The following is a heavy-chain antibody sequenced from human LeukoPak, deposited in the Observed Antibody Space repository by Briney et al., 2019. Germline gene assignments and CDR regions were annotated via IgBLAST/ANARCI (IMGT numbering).Heavy chain of an antibody. CDR1: GYTFTGYY. CDR3: ARATPPPNPIRSGSTLLRFDP. J-gene: IGHJ5*02. V-gene: IGHV1-2*02. Sequence: GASVKVSCKASGYTFTGYYMHWVRQAPGQGLEWMGWINPNSGGTNYAQKFQGRVTMTRDTSISTAYMELSRLRSDDTAVYYCARATPPPNPIRSGSTLLRFDPWGQGTLVTVSS. CDR2: INPNSGGT. D-gene: IGHD3-10*01.